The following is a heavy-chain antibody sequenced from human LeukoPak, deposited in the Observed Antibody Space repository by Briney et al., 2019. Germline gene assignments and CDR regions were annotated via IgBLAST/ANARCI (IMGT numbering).Heavy chain of an antibody. CDR1: GFTVSSNY. J-gene: IGHJ5*02. CDR2: IYSGGST. Sequence: GGSLRLSCAASGFTVSSNYMSWVRQAPGKGLEWVSVIYSGGSTYYADSVKGRFTISRDNSKNTLYLQMNSLRAEDTAVYYCARDYSGTTGNWFDPWGQGTLVTVSS. V-gene: IGHV3-53*01. D-gene: IGHD1-1*01. CDR3: ARDYSGTTGNWFDP.